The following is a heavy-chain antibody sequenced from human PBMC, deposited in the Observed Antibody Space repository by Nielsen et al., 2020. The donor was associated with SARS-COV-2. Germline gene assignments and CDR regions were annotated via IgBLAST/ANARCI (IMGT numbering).Heavy chain of an antibody. V-gene: IGHV3-30*18. J-gene: IGHJ4*02. CDR2: ISYDGSNK. CDR1: GFIFNTYG. CDR3: AKDWTAIVVVPSGGVDY. D-gene: IGHD2-15*01. Sequence: GGSLRLSCEASGFIFNTYGMNWVRQAPGKGLEWVAAISYDGSNKYYVDSVKGRFTISRDNSKNTLYLQMSSLREEDTAVYYCAKDWTAIVVVPSGGVDYWGQGTLVTVSS.